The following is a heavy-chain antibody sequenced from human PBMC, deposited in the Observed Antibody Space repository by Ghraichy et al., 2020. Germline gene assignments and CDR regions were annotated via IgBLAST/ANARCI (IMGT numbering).Heavy chain of an antibody. Sequence: GALRLSCAASGFTFSSYSMNWVRQAPGKGLEWVSSISSSSSYIYYADSVKGRFTISRDNAKNSLYLQMNSLRAEDTAVYYCAREYYDSSGYPGYFDYWGQGTLVTVSS. CDR3: AREYYDSSGYPGYFDY. V-gene: IGHV3-21*01. CDR2: ISSSSSYI. D-gene: IGHD3-22*01. J-gene: IGHJ4*02. CDR1: GFTFSSYS.